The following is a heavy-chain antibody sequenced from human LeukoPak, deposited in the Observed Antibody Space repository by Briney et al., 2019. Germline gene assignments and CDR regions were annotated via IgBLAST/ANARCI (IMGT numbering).Heavy chain of an antibody. V-gene: IGHV1-69*04. Sequence: ASVKVSCKASGGTFSSYAISWVRQAPGQGLEWMGRIIPILGIANYAQKFQGRVTITADKSTSTAYMELSSLRSEDTAVYYCARHDPIVGTPDAFDIWGQGTMVTVSS. J-gene: IGHJ3*02. CDR1: GGTFSSYA. D-gene: IGHD1-26*01. CDR3: ARHDPIVGTPDAFDI. CDR2: IIPILGIA.